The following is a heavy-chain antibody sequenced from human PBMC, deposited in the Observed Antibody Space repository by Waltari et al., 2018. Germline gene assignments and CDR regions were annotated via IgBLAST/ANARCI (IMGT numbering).Heavy chain of an antibody. J-gene: IGHJ4*02. V-gene: IGHV3-74*01. CDR1: GFSFGDYW. CDR2: INIDGGYF. D-gene: IGHD5-18*01. Sequence: EVQLVESGGGLVQPGGSLRLSCAASGFSFGDYWMHWVRQAPGKGLEWVASINIDGGYFSYTDSVKGRFTISRDNAKNTVFLQLNSVRAEDTAVYYCARKGGRGYPYGPFYYDYWGQGTLVTVSS. CDR3: ARKGGRGYPYGPFYYDY.